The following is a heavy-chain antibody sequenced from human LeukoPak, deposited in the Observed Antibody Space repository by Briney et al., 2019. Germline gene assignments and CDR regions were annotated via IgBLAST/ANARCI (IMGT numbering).Heavy chain of an antibody. J-gene: IGHJ6*03. CDR1: GYTFTGYY. Sequence: ASVKVSCKASGYTFTGYYMHWVRQAPGQGLEWMGWINPNSGGTNDAQKFQGRVTMTRDTSISTAYMELSRLRSDDTAVYYCARVSYGPTPPYYYYYMDVWGKGTTVTVSS. V-gene: IGHV1-2*02. D-gene: IGHD5-18*01. CDR2: INPNSGGT. CDR3: ARVSYGPTPPYYYYYMDV.